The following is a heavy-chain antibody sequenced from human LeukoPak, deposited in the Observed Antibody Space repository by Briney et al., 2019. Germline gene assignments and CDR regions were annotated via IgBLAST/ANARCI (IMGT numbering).Heavy chain of an antibody. CDR1: GGSISSYY. D-gene: IGHD3-9*01. V-gene: IGHV4-59*01. CDR3: ARVRSGDVLRYFDWLSVWFDP. J-gene: IGHJ5*02. CDR2: IYYSGST. Sequence: SSETLSLTCTVSGGSISSYYWSLIRQPPGKGLEWIGYIYYSGSTNYNPSLKSRVTISVDTSKNQFSLKLSSVTAADTAVYYCARVRSGDVLRYFDWLSVWFDPWGQGTLVTVSS.